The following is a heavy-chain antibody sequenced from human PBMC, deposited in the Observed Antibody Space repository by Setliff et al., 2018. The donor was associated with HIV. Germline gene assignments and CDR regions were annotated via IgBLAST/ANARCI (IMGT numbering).Heavy chain of an antibody. CDR3: ARSLRYFDWYLHY. J-gene: IGHJ4*02. CDR1: GGSISSGNYY. Sequence: ASETLSLTCTVSGGSISSGNYYWSWIRQPAGKGLEWIGRLYISGSTNYNPSLKSQVTISVDASKKQFSLNLSSVTAADTAVYYCARSLRYFDWYLHYWGQGMLVTVSS. D-gene: IGHD3-9*01. V-gene: IGHV4-61*02. CDR2: LYISGST.